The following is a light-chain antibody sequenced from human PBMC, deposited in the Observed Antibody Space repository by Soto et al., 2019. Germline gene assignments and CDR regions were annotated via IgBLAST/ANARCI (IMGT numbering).Light chain of an antibody. CDR3: QQYYSTPFT. J-gene: IGKJ3*01. Sequence: DIVMTQSPDSLAVSLGERATINCKSSQSVLYSSNNKNYLAWYQQKPGQPPKLLIYWASIRETGVPDRFSGRGSGTDFTLTISSLQAEDVAVYSCQQYYSTPFTFGPGTKVDIK. CDR2: WAS. V-gene: IGKV4-1*01. CDR1: QSVLYSSNNKNY.